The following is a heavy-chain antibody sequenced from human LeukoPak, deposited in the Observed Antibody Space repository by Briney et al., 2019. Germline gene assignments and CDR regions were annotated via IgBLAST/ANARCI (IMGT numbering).Heavy chain of an antibody. V-gene: IGHV3-11*04. J-gene: IGHJ5*02. CDR1: GLTFSDSY. Sequence: GGTLRLSCAASGLTFSDSYVTWLRQAPGKGLEWLSYISGTGKTIYFADSLKGRSSFFRDNAKNTVYLQMSDLRAEDTAMYYCARVNFNFGMVIRGWFDPGGKGTPGTVSS. CDR2: ISGTGKTI. D-gene: IGHD3-3*01. CDR3: ARVNFNFGMVIRGWFDP.